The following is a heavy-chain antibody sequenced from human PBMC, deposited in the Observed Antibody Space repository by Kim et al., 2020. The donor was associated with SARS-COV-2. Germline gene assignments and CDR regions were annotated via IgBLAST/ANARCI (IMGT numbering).Heavy chain of an antibody. CDR1: GFTFSRRA. Sequence: GGSLRLSCAASGFTFSRRAMSWVRQVPGKGLEWIASVNNNNNPYYADSVKGRFTVSRDITKDTLYLQMNSLRADDTALYCCAKGHPSSGWPTFDSWGQGT. CDR2: VNNNNNP. CDR3: AKGHPSSGWPTFDS. J-gene: IGHJ4*02. V-gene: IGHV3-23*05. D-gene: IGHD6-19*01.